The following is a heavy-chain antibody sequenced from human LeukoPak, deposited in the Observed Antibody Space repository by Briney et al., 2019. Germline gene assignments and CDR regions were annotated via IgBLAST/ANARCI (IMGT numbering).Heavy chain of an antibody. J-gene: IGHJ6*02. CDR2: IKKDGSVK. D-gene: IGHD7-27*01. V-gene: IGHV3-7*01. CDR1: GFTFNTHA. Sequence: PGGSLRLSCAASGFTFNTHAMSWVRQAPGKGLEWVADIKKDGSVKEYVDAVKGRFTISRDNAKHTLYLQMDSLRAEDTGVYYCATYTNWVAGDVWGQGTTVSVS. CDR3: ATYTNWVAGDV.